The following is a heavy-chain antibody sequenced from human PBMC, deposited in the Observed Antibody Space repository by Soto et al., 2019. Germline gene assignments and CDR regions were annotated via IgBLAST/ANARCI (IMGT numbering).Heavy chain of an antibody. V-gene: IGHV1-69*01. D-gene: IGHD4-17*01. Sequence: QVQLVQSGAEVKKPGSSVKVSCKASGGTFSSYAISWVRQAPGQVLEWMGGIIPIFGTAHYAQKFQGRGTITADESTSTAYMELSSLRSEDTAVYYCARDDHPLNTVTTEWNWFDPWGQGTLVTVSS. CDR1: GGTFSSYA. CDR2: IIPIFGTA. J-gene: IGHJ5*02. CDR3: ARDDHPLNTVTTEWNWFDP.